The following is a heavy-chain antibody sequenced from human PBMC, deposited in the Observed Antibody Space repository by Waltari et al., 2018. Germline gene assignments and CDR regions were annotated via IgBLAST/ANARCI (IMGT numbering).Heavy chain of an antibody. CDR3: AKEERERLVPFDY. CDR1: GFVFSNYA. CDR2: ISGDASMK. D-gene: IGHD6-6*01. Sequence: EVQLLESGGGLVQPGGSVRLSCAASGFVFSNYAMSLVRQGPGKGLEWVSSISGDASMKQYADSMKGRFSLSRDNSKNILYLEINSLRPEDTAVYYCAKEERERLVPFDYWGQGTLVTVSS. V-gene: IGHV3-23*01. J-gene: IGHJ4*02.